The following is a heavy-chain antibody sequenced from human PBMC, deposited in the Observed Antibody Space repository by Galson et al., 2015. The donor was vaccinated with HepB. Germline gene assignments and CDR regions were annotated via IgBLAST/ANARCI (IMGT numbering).Heavy chain of an antibody. CDR2: ISGYNGHK. V-gene: IGHV1-18*04. CDR3: ARGGTGSDY. Sequence: SVKVSCKASGYTFTSYVISWVRQAPGQGLEWLGRISGYNGHKNYAQNLQNKVTMTTDTSTSTAYLELRCLKSDDTAIYYCARGGTGSDYWGQGTLVTVSS. CDR1: GYTFTSYV. D-gene: IGHD6-19*01. J-gene: IGHJ4*02.